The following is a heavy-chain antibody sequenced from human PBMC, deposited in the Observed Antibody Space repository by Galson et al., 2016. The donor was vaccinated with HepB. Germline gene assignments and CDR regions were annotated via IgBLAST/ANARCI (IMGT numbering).Heavy chain of an antibody. CDR3: AKGSPGWFGELLSYFDY. D-gene: IGHD3-10*01. CDR2: VSGNGDTI. V-gene: IGHV3-23*01. CDR1: GFPFSSYA. Sequence: LRLSCAAAGFPFSSYAMSWVRQTPEKGLEWVSVVSGNGDTIYYLDSVKGRFTISRDNSKNTLYLEMNNLRVEDTAVYYGAKGSPGWFGELLSYFDYWGQGTLVTVSS. J-gene: IGHJ4*02.